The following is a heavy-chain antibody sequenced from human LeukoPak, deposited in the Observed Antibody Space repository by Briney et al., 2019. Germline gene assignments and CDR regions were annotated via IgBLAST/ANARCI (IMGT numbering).Heavy chain of an antibody. CDR1: GGSFSGYY. J-gene: IGHJ3*02. Sequence: PSETLSLTCAVYGGSFSGYYWSWTRQPPGKGLEWIGEINHSGSTNYNPSLQSRVTISVDRSKNQFSLKLSSVTAADTAVYYCARERYGGNSVTAFDIWGQGTMVTVSS. V-gene: IGHV4-34*01. CDR2: INHSGST. CDR3: ARERYGGNSVTAFDI. D-gene: IGHD4-23*01.